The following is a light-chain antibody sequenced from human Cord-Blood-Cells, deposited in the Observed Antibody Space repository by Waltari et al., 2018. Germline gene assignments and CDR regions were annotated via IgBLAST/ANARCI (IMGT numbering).Light chain of an antibody. CDR3: SSYTSSSTYV. V-gene: IGLV2-18*02. CDR1: SSDVGSYNS. Sequence: QSALTQPLSVSGSPGQSVTLPCTGTSSDVGSYNSVSWYQQHPGTAPKLIVYEVSNRPSGVPDRFSGSKSGNSASLTISRLQAEDEADYYCSSYTSSSTYVFGTGPKVTVL. CDR2: EVS. J-gene: IGLJ1*01.